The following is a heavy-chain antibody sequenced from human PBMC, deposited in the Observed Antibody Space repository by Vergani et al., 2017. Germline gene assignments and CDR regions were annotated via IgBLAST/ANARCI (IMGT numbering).Heavy chain of an antibody. Sequence: QVHLQQRGAGVLKPSETLSLTCGVIGGSLSGYFWSWIRQSPGGGLEWIGEITAIGSAKYSPSATSRVTISVDTSRGEFTLTVTSVTAADTGLYFCASPRPRLNLGSKSNAGTFDSWGQGTLVTVSS. D-gene: IGHD3-10*01. CDR1: GGSLSGYF. V-gene: IGHV4-34*02. CDR2: ITAIGSA. CDR3: ASPRPRLNLGSKSNAGTFDS. J-gene: IGHJ4*02.